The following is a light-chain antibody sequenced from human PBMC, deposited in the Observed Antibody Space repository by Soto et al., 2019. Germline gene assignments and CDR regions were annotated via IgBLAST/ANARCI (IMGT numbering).Light chain of an antibody. Sequence: DILMTQSPATLSVSTGERATLSCRASQSVRSDLAWYQQKPGQAPRLLIYDASTRATDIPARFSGDGPGTEFTLSISTLEPEDFAVYYCQQRSSWPITFGQGTRLEIK. J-gene: IGKJ5*01. CDR1: QSVRSD. V-gene: IGKV3D-11*02. CDR2: DAS. CDR3: QQRSSWPIT.